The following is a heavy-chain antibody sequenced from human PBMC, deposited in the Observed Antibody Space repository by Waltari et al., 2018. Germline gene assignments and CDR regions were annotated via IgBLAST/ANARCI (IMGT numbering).Heavy chain of an antibody. CDR2: IKPNSGGT. J-gene: IGHJ3*02. D-gene: IGHD4-17*01. CDR3: AREGGTTVTFDI. Sequence: QVQLVQSGAEVKKPGASVKVSCKASGYTFTGSYLHWVRQAPGQGLEWMGWIKPNSGGTNYAQKFQGRVTMTRDTSISTAYMEMSRLRSDDTAVYYCAREGGTTVTFDIWGQGTMVTVSS. V-gene: IGHV1-2*02. CDR1: GYTFTGSY.